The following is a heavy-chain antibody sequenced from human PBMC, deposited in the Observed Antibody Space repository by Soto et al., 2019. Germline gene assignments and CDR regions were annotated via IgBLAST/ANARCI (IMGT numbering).Heavy chain of an antibody. Sequence: SVKVSCKASGYTFTSYGISWVRQAPGQGLEWMGWISAYNGNTNYAQKLQGRVTMTTDTSTSTAYMELRSLRSDDTAVYYCARDAGSITMIVVVNPFDYWGQGTLVTVSS. V-gene: IGHV1-18*01. J-gene: IGHJ4*02. CDR2: ISAYNGNT. CDR1: GYTFTSYG. D-gene: IGHD3-22*01. CDR3: ARDAGSITMIVVVNPFDY.